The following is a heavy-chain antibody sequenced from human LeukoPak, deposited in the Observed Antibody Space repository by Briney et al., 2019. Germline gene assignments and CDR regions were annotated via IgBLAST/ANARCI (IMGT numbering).Heavy chain of an antibody. V-gene: IGHV1-8*01. CDR3: ARDSYGDHDYYYGMDV. CDR2: MNPNSGNT. CDR1: GYTFTSYD. D-gene: IGHD4-17*01. Sequence: ASVKVSCKASGYTFTSYDTNWVRQATGQGLEWMGWMNPNSGNTGYAQKFQGRVTMTRNTSISTAYMELSSLRSEDTAVYYCARDSYGDHDYYYGMDVWGQGTTVTVSS. J-gene: IGHJ6*02.